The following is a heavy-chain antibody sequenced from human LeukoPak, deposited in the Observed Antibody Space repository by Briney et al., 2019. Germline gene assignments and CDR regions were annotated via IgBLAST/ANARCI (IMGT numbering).Heavy chain of an antibody. Sequence: GGSLRLSCVASGFTFTSYAMSWVRQAPGTGPEWISAISANGRSTYHADSVKGRFTISRDISKNTLYLQMNSLRAEDTAVYYCAKVAGSSGYYPDFWGQGTLVTVSS. CDR2: ISANGRST. CDR1: GFTFTSYA. D-gene: IGHD3-22*01. V-gene: IGHV3-23*01. CDR3: AKVAGSSGYYPDF. J-gene: IGHJ4*02.